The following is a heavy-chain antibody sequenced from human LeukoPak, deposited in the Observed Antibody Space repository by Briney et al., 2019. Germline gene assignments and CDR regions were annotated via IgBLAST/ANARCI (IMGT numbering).Heavy chain of an antibody. V-gene: IGHV3-74*01. J-gene: IGHJ4*02. CDR2: INTDGSTI. D-gene: IGHD1-26*01. Sequence: GGSLRLSCSPSGFTFSSYWMHWVRQAPGKGLVWVSRINTDGSTITYADSVKGRFTISRDNAKSTLYLQMYSLTVEDTAVYYCARAGSYRFDYWGQGTLVTVSS. CDR3: ARAGSYRFDY. CDR1: GFTFSSYW.